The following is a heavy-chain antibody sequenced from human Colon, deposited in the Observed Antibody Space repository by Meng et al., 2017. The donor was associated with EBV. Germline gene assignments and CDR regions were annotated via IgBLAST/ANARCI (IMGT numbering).Heavy chain of an antibody. Sequence: DVQLVESGGGLVKSGGSLRLSCATSGFTFSDSGVNWVRQAPGKGLEWVASISYSGTYTYYADSVKGRFTISRDNAKNSLYLQMNSLRAEDTAVYYCARGSVPLFDYWGQGTMVTVAA. V-gene: IGHV3-21*01. CDR1: GFTFSDSG. J-gene: IGHJ4*02. D-gene: IGHD6-6*01. CDR2: ISYSGTYT. CDR3: ARGSVPLFDY.